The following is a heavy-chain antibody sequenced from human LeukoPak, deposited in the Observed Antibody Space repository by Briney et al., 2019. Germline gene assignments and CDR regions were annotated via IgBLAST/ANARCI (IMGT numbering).Heavy chain of an antibody. J-gene: IGHJ4*02. Sequence: SGGSLRLSCAASGFTFTSYGMHWVRQAPGKGLEWVALITYDGYYKYYSDSVKGRFTISSGTSKNTMYLQMNSLRAEDTAVYYCARDLSPVVRASPMGYWGQGTLVTVSS. CDR3: ARDLSPVVRASPMGY. CDR1: GFTFTSYG. D-gene: IGHD3-10*01. CDR2: ITYDGYYK. V-gene: IGHV3-30*03.